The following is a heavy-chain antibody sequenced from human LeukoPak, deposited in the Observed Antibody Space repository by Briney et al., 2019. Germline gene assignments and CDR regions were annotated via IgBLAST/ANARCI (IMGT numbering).Heavy chain of an antibody. CDR2: ISWNSGSI. CDR1: GFIFNNYA. J-gene: IGHJ4*02. CDR3: AKDNRRHYTSGPNPDSLH. V-gene: IGHV3-9*01. Sequence: GGSLRLSCAGSGFIFNNYAMHWVRQPPGKGLEWVSGISWNSGSIDYADSMKGRFTISRDNAKNSLYLQMNSLRVEDTAFYYCAKDNRRHYTSGPNPDSLHWGQGALVTVSS. D-gene: IGHD6-19*01.